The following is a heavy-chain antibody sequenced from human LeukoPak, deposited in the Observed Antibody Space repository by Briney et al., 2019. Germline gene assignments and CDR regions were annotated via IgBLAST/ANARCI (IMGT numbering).Heavy chain of an antibody. CDR3: ARDRSISAAGDTY. J-gene: IGHJ4*02. CDR2: ISASGTST. V-gene: IGHV3-23*01. CDR1: GFTFSTYV. Sequence: PGGSLRLSCAASGFTFSTYVMNWVRQAPGKGLEWVSIISASGTSTYYADSVKGRFTISRDNSKNTLSLQMNSLRAEDTAVYYCARDRSISAAGDTYWGQGTLVTVSS. D-gene: IGHD6-13*01.